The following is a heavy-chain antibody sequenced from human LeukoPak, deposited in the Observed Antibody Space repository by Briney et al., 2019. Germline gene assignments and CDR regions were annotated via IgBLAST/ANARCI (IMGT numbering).Heavy chain of an antibody. D-gene: IGHD1/OR15-1a*01. Sequence: GGSLRLSCAASGFTFSSYGMSWVRQAPGKGLEWVSSITGSGGNTYYADSVQGRFTISRDNSKNTLYLQLNSLKAEDTATYYCTKWNNMWYYYYYYMDVWGKGTTVTVSS. V-gene: IGHV3-23*01. CDR2: ITGSGGNT. CDR1: GFTFSSYG. CDR3: TKWNNMWYYYYYYMDV. J-gene: IGHJ6*03.